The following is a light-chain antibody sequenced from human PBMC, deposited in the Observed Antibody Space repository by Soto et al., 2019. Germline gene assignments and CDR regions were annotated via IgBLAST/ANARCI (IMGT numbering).Light chain of an antibody. CDR1: QSVSSN. CDR2: GAS. J-gene: IGKJ3*01. V-gene: IGKV3-15*01. CDR3: QQYNNWPLGLFT. Sequence: EIVMTQSPATLSVSPGERATLSCRASQSVSSNLAWYQQKPGQAPRLLIYGASTRATGIPARFSGSGSGTEFTLTISSLQSEDFAVYYFQQYNNWPLGLFTFGPGTKVDIK.